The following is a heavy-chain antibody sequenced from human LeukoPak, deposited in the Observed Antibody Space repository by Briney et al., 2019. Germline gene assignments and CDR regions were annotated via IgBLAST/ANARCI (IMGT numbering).Heavy chain of an antibody. Sequence: PSETLSLTCTVSGGSISSYYWSWIRQPPGKGLEWIGYIYYSGSTNYNPSLKSRVTMSVDTSKNQFSLKLSSVTAADTAVYYCARGGSYGSGSYMYYFDYWGQGTLVTVSS. V-gene: IGHV4-59*12. D-gene: IGHD3-10*01. CDR2: IYYSGST. J-gene: IGHJ4*02. CDR1: GGSISSYY. CDR3: ARGGSYGSGSYMYYFDY.